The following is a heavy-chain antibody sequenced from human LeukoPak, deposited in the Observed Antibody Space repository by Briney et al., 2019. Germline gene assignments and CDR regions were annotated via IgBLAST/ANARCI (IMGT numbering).Heavy chain of an antibody. V-gene: IGHV3-30*02. CDR2: IRYDGSKD. CDR1: GFTFNNYG. D-gene: IGHD3-10*01. J-gene: IGHJ1*01. CDR3: AKVHGFYYILQH. Sequence: GGSLRLSCAASGFTFNNYGMLWVGQAAGKGLEWVAFIRYDGSKDYYADSVKGRFTISRDNSKNTLYLQMSSLRPDDTAVYYCAKVHGFYYILQHWGQGTLVTVST.